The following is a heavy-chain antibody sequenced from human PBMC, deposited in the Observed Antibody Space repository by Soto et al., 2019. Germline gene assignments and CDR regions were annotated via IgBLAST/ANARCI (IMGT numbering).Heavy chain of an antibody. V-gene: IGHV3-30*18. J-gene: IGHJ4*02. CDR1: GFSFSNFG. CDR2: ISYDGSKK. D-gene: IGHD4-17*01. Sequence: QVQLVESGGGVVQPGRSLRLSCAASGFSFSNFGMHWVRQAPGKGLEWVAVISYDGSKKYYADSVKGRFTISRDNSKNTLCLQVDSLRGDDTAVYYCAKDANDYGDYRLLFWFDYWGQGTLVTVSS. CDR3: AKDANDYGDYRLLFWFDY.